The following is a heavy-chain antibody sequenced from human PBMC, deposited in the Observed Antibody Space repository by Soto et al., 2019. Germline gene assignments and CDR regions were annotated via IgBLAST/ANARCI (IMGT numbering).Heavy chain of an antibody. V-gene: IGHV3-30-3*01. CDR1: GFTFSSYA. J-gene: IGHJ4*02. CDR3: AREVGPDPSFDY. CDR2: ISYDGSNK. Sequence: PGGSLRLSCAASGFTFSSYAMHWVRQAPGKGLEWVAVISYDGSNKYYADSVKGRFTISRDNSKNTLYLQMNSLRAEDTAVYYCAREVGPDPSFDYWGQGTLVTVSS. D-gene: IGHD3-10*01.